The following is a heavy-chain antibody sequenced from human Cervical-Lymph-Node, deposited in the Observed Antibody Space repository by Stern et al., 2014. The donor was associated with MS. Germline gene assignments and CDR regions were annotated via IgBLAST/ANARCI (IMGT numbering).Heavy chain of an antibody. CDR3: ARDRPWFGELHIDY. J-gene: IGHJ4*02. CDR2: INVGNGNT. D-gene: IGHD3-10*01. V-gene: IGHV1-3*01. Sequence: QVQLVQSGAEVKKPGSSVKVSCKASGYTFTSYAMHWVRLAPGQRLAWMGWINVGNGNTKYSQKFQGRVTITRDTSASTSYMELSSLRSEDTAVYYCARDRPWFGELHIDYWGQGTLVTVSS. CDR1: GYTFTSYA.